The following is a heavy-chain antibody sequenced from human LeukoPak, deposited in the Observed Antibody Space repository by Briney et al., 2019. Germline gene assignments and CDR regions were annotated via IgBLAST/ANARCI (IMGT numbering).Heavy chain of an antibody. D-gene: IGHD6-19*01. CDR1: GGSFSGYY. Sequence: SETLSLTCAVYGGSFSGYYWSWIRQPPGKGLEWIGEINHSGSTNYYPSLKSRVTISVDTSKNQFSLKLSSVTAADTAVYYCARGRRKVVVAVAGRGGFDYWGQGTLVTVSS. CDR2: INHSGST. J-gene: IGHJ4*02. CDR3: ARGRRKVVVAVAGRGGFDY. V-gene: IGHV4-34*01.